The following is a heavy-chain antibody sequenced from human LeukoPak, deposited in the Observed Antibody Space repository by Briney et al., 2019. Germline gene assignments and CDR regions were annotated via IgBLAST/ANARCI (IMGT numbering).Heavy chain of an antibody. D-gene: IGHD5-18*01. CDR1: GYTFTGYY. Sequence: GASVKVSCKASGYTFTGYYMHWVRQAPGQGLEWMGWINPNSGGTNYAQKFQGRVTMTRDTSISTAYMELSRLRSDDTAAYYCARLVDTAGGAWGQGTLVTVSS. CDR2: INPNSGGT. CDR3: ARLVDTAGGA. J-gene: IGHJ5*02. V-gene: IGHV1-2*02.